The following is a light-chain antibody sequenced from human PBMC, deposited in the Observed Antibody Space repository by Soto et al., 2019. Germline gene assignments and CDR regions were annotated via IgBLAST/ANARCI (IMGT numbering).Light chain of an antibody. CDR1: QGISSY. CDR2: AAS. CDR3: QQYTGPTTT. V-gene: IGKV1-9*01. J-gene: IGKJ5*01. Sequence: IQLTQSPSSLSASVGRRLTITCQASQGISSYLAWYQQKPGKAPRLMIYAASTLQSEVPSRFSGSGSGTDFTLTITRLENEDSAVYFCQQYTGPTTTFGQGTRLEIK.